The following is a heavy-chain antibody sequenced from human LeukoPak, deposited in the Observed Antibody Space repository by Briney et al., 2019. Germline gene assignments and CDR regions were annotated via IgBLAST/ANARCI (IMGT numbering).Heavy chain of an antibody. D-gene: IGHD3-10*01. J-gene: IGHJ6*02. CDR3: AREWTGIWFGENYYGMDV. CDR1: GFTFSSYS. CDR2: ISISSSYI. Sequence: GGSLRLSCAASGFTFSSYSMNWVRQAPGKGLESVSSISISSSYIYYADSVKGRSTISRDNAKRSLYLQMHSLRDDDTAVYYCAREWTGIWFGENYYGMDVWGQGTTVTVSS. V-gene: IGHV3-21*01.